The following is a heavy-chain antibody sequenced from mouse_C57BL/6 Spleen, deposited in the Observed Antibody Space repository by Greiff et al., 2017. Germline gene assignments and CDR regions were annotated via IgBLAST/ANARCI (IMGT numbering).Heavy chain of an antibody. Sequence: EVHLVESGGGLVKPGGSLKLSCAASGFTFSSYAMSWVRQTPEKRLEWVATISDGGSYTYYPDNVKGRFTISRDNAKNNLYLQMSHLKSEDTAMYYCARDGDGYLYYFDYWGQGTTLTVSS. J-gene: IGHJ2*01. V-gene: IGHV5-4*01. CDR2: ISDGGSYT. D-gene: IGHD2-3*01. CDR1: GFTFSSYA. CDR3: ARDGDGYLYYFDY.